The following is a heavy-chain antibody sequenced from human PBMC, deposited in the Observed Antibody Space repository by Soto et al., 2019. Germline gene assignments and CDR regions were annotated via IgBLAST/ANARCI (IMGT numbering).Heavy chain of an antibody. J-gene: IGHJ4*02. CDR3: AHTNGSSGCAIMDY. D-gene: IGHD6-19*01. CDR2: IFWNDDK. CDR1: GFSLSTIGVG. Sequence: QITLKESGPTQVKPTQTLTLTCTVSGFSLSTIGVGVGWIRQPPGKALEWLALIFWNDDKRYSPSLRTRLTITKDTSKKQVVLTTTNMDPVDTATYYCAHTNGSSGCAIMDYWGQGTLVTVSS. V-gene: IGHV2-5*01.